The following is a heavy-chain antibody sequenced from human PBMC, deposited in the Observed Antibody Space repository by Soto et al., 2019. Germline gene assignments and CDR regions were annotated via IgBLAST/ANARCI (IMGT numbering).Heavy chain of an antibody. CDR1: GYTFTSYD. J-gene: IGHJ5*02. Sequence: ASVKVSCKASGYTFTSYDINWVRQATGQGLEWMGWMNPNSGNTGYAQKFQGRVTMTRNTSISTAYMELSSLRSEDTAVYYCARGCSSTSCYGRRGWFDPWGQGTLVTVSS. CDR3: ARGCSSTSCYGRRGWFDP. V-gene: IGHV1-8*01. CDR2: MNPNSGNT. D-gene: IGHD2-2*01.